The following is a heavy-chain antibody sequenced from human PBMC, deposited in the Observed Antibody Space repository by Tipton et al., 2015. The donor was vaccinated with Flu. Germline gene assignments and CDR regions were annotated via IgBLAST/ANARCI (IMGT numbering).Heavy chain of an antibody. CDR1: GFTFSTYD. D-gene: IGHD6-13*01. V-gene: IGHV3-13*01. CDR2: IGSAGDT. J-gene: IGHJ6*02. Sequence: GSLRLSCAASGFTFSTYDIHWVRQGTGKGLEWVSGIGSAGDTYYLDSVKGRFTISRDNAKNSLYLQMNSLRVGDTAVYYCARGPLPDSNWYNGMDVWGQGTTVPVPS. CDR3: ARGPLPDSNWYNGMDV.